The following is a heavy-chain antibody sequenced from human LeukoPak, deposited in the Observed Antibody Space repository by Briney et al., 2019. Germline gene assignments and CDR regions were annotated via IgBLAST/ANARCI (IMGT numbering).Heavy chain of an antibody. CDR2: ISGSGNFI. D-gene: IGHD2-15*01. Sequence: GGSLRLSCAASGFTFTSYTMNWVRQAPGKGLEWISHISGSGNFIYYADSVEGRFSISRDNAKNSLYLQMNSLRVEDTAVYYCARGFPLGWWYFDYRGQGILVTVSS. CDR1: GFTFTSYT. CDR3: ARGFPLGWWYFDY. V-gene: IGHV3-48*01. J-gene: IGHJ4*02.